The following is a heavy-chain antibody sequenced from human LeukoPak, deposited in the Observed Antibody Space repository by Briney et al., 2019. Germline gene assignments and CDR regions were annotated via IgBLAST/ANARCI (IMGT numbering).Heavy chain of an antibody. Sequence: GASVKVSCKASGYTFTSYYMHWVRQAPGQGLEWMGIINPSGGSTSYAQKFQGRVTMTRGMSTSTVYMELSSLRSEDTAVYYCARAGYPLTMVREFDYWGQGTLVTVSS. J-gene: IGHJ4*02. V-gene: IGHV1-46*01. D-gene: IGHD3-10*01. CDR1: GYTFTSYY. CDR3: ARAGYPLTMVREFDY. CDR2: INPSGGST.